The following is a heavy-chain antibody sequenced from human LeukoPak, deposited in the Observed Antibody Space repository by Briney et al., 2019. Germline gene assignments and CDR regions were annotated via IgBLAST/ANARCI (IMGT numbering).Heavy chain of an antibody. V-gene: IGHV4-61*09. CDR1: GGSISSGSYY. CDR2: INHSGST. Sequence: TSQTLSLTCTVSGGSISSGSYYWSWIRQPAGKGLEWIGEINHSGSTNYNPSLKSRVTISVDTSKNQSSLKLSSVTAADTAVYYCARLKYSSSLGFDYWGQGTLVTVSS. CDR3: ARLKYSSSLGFDY. J-gene: IGHJ4*02. D-gene: IGHD6-13*01.